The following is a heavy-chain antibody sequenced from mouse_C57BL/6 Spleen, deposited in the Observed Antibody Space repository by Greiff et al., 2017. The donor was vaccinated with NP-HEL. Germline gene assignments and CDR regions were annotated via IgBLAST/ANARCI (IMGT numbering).Heavy chain of an antibody. CDR2: IDPEDGET. CDR3: APNYYGSSPWFAY. D-gene: IGHD1-1*01. V-gene: IGHV14-2*01. Sequence: EVKLQESGAELVKPGASVKLSCTASGFNIKDYYMHWVKQRTEQGLEWIGRIDPEDGETKYAPKFQGKATITADTSSNTAYLQLSSLTSEDTSVYYCAPNYYGSSPWFAYWGQGTLVTVSA. J-gene: IGHJ3*01. CDR1: GFNIKDYY.